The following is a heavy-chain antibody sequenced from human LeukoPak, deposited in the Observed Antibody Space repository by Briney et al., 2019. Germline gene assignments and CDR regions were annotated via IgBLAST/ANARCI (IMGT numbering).Heavy chain of an antibody. V-gene: IGHV3-33*01. CDR2: IWYEGSNK. J-gene: IGHJ3*02. CDR3: ARDGDYYGSGSYFPNDAFDI. CDR1: GFTFSSYG. D-gene: IGHD3-10*01. Sequence: GGSLRLSCAASGFTFSSYGMHWVRQAPGKGLEWVAVIWYEGSNKYYADSVKGRFTISRDNSKNTLYLQMNSLRAEDTAVYYCARDGDYYGSGSYFPNDAFDIWGQGTMVTVSS.